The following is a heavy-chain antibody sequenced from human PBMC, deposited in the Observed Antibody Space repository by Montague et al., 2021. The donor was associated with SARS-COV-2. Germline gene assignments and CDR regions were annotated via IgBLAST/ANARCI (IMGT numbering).Heavy chain of an antibody. Sequence: PALVKPTQTLTLTCTFSGFSLSTSGMCVSWIRQPPGKALEWLALIDWDXYKYYSTSLKTRLTISKDTSKSQVVLTMTNMDPVDTATYYCARSFSIFGVVIIPAYFDYWGQGTLVTVSS. CDR1: GFSLSTSGMC. CDR3: ARSFSIFGVVIIPAYFDY. D-gene: IGHD3-3*01. V-gene: IGHV2-70*01. J-gene: IGHJ4*02. CDR2: IDWDXYK.